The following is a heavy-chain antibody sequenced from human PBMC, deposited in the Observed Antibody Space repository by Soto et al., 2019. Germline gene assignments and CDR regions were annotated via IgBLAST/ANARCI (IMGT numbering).Heavy chain of an antibody. CDR3: ASSNIAAAGFYYYGMDV. Sequence: AVTLSLACSIRSAAIRSYYRRWISQPTGKGLEWIGYIYYSGSPNYNPSLKSRVTISVDTSKNQFSLKLSSVTAADTAVYYCASSNIAAAGFYYYGMDVWGRGTTVT. CDR2: IYYSGSP. V-gene: IGHV4-59*01. J-gene: IGHJ6*02. CDR1: SAAIRSYY. D-gene: IGHD6-13*01.